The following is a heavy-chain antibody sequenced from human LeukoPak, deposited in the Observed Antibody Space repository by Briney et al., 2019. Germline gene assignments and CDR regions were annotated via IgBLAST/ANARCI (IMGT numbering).Heavy chain of an antibody. CDR2: ISGSGGST. J-gene: IGHJ4*02. CDR1: GFTFSSYA. Sequence: GGSLRLSCAASGFTFSSYAMSWVRQAPGKGLELVSAISGSGGSTYYADSVKGRFTISRDNSKNTLYLQMNSLRAEDTAVYYCAKDLWGDGYILAEYYFDYWGQGTLVTVSS. D-gene: IGHD5-24*01. CDR3: AKDLWGDGYILAEYYFDY. V-gene: IGHV3-23*01.